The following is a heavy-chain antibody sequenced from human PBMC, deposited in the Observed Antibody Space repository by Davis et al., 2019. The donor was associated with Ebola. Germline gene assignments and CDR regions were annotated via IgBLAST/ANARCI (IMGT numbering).Heavy chain of an antibody. V-gene: IGHV3-74*01. CDR1: GFTFSSYW. J-gene: IGHJ3*02. CDR3: ARDTSRVVPPGAFDI. CDR2: ISSDGSST. D-gene: IGHD2-15*01. Sequence: GESLKISCAASGFTFSSYWMHWVRQAPGKGLVWVSRISSDGSSTSYADSVKGRFTISRDNSKNTLYLQMNSLRAEDTAVYYCARDTSRVVPPGAFDIWGQGTLVTVSS.